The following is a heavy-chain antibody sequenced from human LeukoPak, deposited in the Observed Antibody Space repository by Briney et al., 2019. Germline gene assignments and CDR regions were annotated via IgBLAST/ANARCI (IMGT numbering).Heavy chain of an antibody. J-gene: IGHJ3*02. V-gene: IGHV3-21*01. CDR2: ISSSSSYI. Sequence: GGSLRLSCAASGFTFSSYGMHWVRQAPGKGLEWVSSISSSSSYIYYADSVKGRFTISRDNAKNSLYLQMNSLRAEDTAVYYCARDLSGDRGAFDIWGQGTMVTVSS. CDR1: GFTFSSYG. CDR3: ARDLSGDRGAFDI. D-gene: IGHD3-10*01.